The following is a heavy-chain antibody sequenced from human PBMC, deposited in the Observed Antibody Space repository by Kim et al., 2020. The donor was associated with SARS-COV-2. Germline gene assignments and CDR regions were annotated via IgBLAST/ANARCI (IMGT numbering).Heavy chain of an antibody. Sequence: YNPSLKSRVTISVDKSKNQFSLKLSSVTAADTAVYYCARVGQWLAHYFDYWGQGTLVTVSS. V-gene: IGHV4-4*02. CDR3: ARVGQWLAHYFDY. D-gene: IGHD6-19*01. J-gene: IGHJ4*02.